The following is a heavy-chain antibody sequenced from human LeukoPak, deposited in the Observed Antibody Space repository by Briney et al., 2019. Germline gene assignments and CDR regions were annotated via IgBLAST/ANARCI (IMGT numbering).Heavy chain of an antibody. CDR3: AKDIRRRGYYYDSSAFDY. D-gene: IGHD3-22*01. Sequence: GGSLRLSCAAPGFTFDDYAMHWVRQAPGKGLEWVSGISWNSGSIGYADSVKGRFTISRDNAKNSLYLQMNSLRAEDTALYYCAKDIRRRGYYYDSSAFDYWGQGTLVTVSS. CDR2: ISWNSGSI. J-gene: IGHJ4*02. CDR1: GFTFDDYA. V-gene: IGHV3-9*01.